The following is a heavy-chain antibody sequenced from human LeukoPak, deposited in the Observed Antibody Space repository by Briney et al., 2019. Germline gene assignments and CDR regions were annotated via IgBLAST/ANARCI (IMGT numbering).Heavy chain of an antibody. J-gene: IGHJ3*02. CDR3: ARGAVGQHESKGDVFDI. CDR2: TYYRSTWYD. V-gene: IGHV6-1*01. CDR1: GDSVSRKSAA. D-gene: IGHD1-1*01. Sequence: SQTLSLTCAISGDSVSRKSAAWYWIRQFPSRRLEWLGRTYYRSTWYDDYAIPVKSRITINPDTSKNQFSLHLNTVTPEDTAVYYCARGAVGQHESKGDVFDIWGQGTMVTVSS.